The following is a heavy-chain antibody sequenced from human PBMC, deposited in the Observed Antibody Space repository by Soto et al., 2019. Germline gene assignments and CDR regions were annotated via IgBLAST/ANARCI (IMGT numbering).Heavy chain of an antibody. Sequence: QVQLVESGGGLVKPGGSLRLSCAVSGFIFNDYYMSWIRQAPGKGLEWVSYISDSGTTIYYADSVKGRFTISRDNAKNALYLQMTTLRAEDTAIYCCARASYYHYGMDVWGQGTTVTVSS. CDR3: ARASYYHYGMDV. J-gene: IGHJ6*02. CDR1: GFIFNDYY. V-gene: IGHV3-11*01. CDR2: ISDSGTTI.